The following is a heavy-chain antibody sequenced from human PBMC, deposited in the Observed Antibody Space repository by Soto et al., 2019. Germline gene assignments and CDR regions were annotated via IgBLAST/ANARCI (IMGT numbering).Heavy chain of an antibody. J-gene: IGHJ6*02. V-gene: IGHV1-2*04. D-gene: IGHD6-6*01. Sequence: ASVKVSCKASGYTFTGYYMHWVRQAPGQGLEWMGWINPNSGGTNYAQKFQGWVTVTRDTSISTAYMELSRLRSDDTAVYYCARDYIGIAARPRPSYYYYGMDVWGQGTTVTVSS. CDR2: INPNSGGT. CDR3: ARDYIGIAARPRPSYYYYGMDV. CDR1: GYTFTGYY.